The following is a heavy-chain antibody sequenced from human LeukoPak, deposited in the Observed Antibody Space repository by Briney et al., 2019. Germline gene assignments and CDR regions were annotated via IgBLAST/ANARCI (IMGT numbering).Heavy chain of an antibody. J-gene: IGHJ4*02. CDR3: AKVVYDSSGYYFYY. CDR1: GFTFSSYA. Sequence: PGGSLRLSCAASGFTFSSYAMSWARQAQGKWLEWVSAISGSGGSTYYADSVKGRLTISRDNSKNTLYLQMNSLRAEDTAVYYCAKVVYDSSGYYFYYWGQGTLVTGSS. V-gene: IGHV3-23*01. CDR2: ISGSGGST. D-gene: IGHD3-22*01.